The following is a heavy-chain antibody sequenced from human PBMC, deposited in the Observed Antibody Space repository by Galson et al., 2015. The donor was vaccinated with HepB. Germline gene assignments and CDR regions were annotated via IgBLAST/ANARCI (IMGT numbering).Heavy chain of an antibody. V-gene: IGHV1-58*02. CDR2: IVVGRGNT. CDR1: GFTFSSST. J-gene: IGHJ6*02. D-gene: IGHD3-3*01. Sequence: SVKVSCKASGFTFSSSTMQWVRQARGQRLEWIGSIVVGRGNTNYAQKFQERVTITRDMSTSTAYMELSSLRSEDTAVYYFAADSYSDFWTTTWDYSGMLVSVPGTTVTVSS. CDR3: AADSYSDFWTTTWDYSGMLV.